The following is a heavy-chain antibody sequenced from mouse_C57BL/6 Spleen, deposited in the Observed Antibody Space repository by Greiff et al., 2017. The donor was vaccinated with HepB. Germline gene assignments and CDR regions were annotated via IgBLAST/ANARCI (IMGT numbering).Heavy chain of an antibody. D-gene: IGHD2-14*01. CDR3: ARDLGGTLDY. CDR1: GFTFSSYA. J-gene: IGHJ2*01. Sequence: EVQGVESGGGLVKPGGSLKLSCAASGFTFSSYAMSWVRQTPEKRLEWVATISDGGSYTYYPDNGKGRFTLSRDNAKNNLYLQMSHLKSEDTAMYYCARDLGGTLDYWGQGTTLTVSS. CDR2: ISDGGSYT. V-gene: IGHV5-4*01.